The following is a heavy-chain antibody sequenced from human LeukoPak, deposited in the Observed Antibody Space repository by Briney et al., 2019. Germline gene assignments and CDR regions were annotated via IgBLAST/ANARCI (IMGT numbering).Heavy chain of an antibody. J-gene: IGHJ4*02. V-gene: IGHV3-7*01. Sequence: GGSLRLSCAASGFTFSNYWMSWVRQAPGRGLEWVANIEQDGSEKYHVDSVKGRFTISRDNAKNSLYLLMNSLSGDDTAVYYCARVYHSSSGRAIDYWGQGTLVTVSS. CDR2: IEQDGSEK. CDR3: ARVYHSSSGRAIDY. D-gene: IGHD6-6*01. CDR1: GFTFSNYW.